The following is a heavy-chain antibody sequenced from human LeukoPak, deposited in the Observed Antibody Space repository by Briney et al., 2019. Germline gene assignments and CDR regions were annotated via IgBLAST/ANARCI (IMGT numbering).Heavy chain of an antibody. V-gene: IGHV3-33*08. D-gene: IGHD6-19*01. CDR1: GFTFTDFF. CDR3: ARDRLALAASPDAFDI. Sequence: PGGSLRLSCVASGFTFTDFFMSWVRQAPGKGLEWVAVIWYDGSNKYYADSVEGRFTISRDNSKNTLYLQMNSLRAEDTAVYYCARDRLALAASPDAFDIWGQGTMVTVSS. CDR2: IWYDGSNK. J-gene: IGHJ3*02.